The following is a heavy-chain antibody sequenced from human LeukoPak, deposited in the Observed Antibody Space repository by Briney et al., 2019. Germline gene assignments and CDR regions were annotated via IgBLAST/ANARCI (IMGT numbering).Heavy chain of an antibody. Sequence: PGGSLRLSCAASGFTFSSYAMSWVRQAPGKGLEWVSVIYSGGSTYYADPVKGRFTISRDNSKNTLYLQMNSLRAEDTAVYYCARDTRQYYFDYWGQGTLVTVPS. V-gene: IGHV3-66*01. CDR1: GFTFSSYA. CDR2: IYSGGST. J-gene: IGHJ4*02. CDR3: ARDTRQYYFDY. D-gene: IGHD2-15*01.